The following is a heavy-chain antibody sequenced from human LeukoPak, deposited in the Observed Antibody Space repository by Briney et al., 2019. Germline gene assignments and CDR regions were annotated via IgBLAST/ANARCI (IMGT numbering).Heavy chain of an antibody. Sequence: PETLSLTCTVSGGSISSYYWSWIRQPPGKGLEWIGYIYYSGSTNYNPSLKSRVTISVDTSKSQFSLKLSSVTAADTAVYYCARVGSYGSGRRYDAFDIWGQGTMVTVSS. V-gene: IGHV4-59*01. J-gene: IGHJ3*02. D-gene: IGHD3-10*01. CDR2: IYYSGST. CDR3: ARVGSYGSGRRYDAFDI. CDR1: GGSISSYY.